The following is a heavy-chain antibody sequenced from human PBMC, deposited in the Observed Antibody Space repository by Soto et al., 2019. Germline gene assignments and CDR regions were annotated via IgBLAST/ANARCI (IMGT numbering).Heavy chain of an antibody. CDR1: GYTFTGYF. Sequence: ASVKVSCKASGYTFTGYFIHWVRQAPGQGLEWMGWINPNSGGTNYAETFQGRVTMTRATSISTVYMELSRLTSNDTAVYYCARDRITIFDRDDMDVWGQGTTVTVSS. J-gene: IGHJ6*02. CDR2: INPNSGGT. D-gene: IGHD3-3*01. V-gene: IGHV1-2*02. CDR3: ARDRITIFDRDDMDV.